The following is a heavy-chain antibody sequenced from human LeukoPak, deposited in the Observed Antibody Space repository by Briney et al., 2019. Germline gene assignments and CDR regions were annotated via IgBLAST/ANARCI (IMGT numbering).Heavy chain of an antibody. V-gene: IGHV1-2*04. Sequence: ASVKVSCKASGYTFTGYYMHWVRQAPGQGLEWMGWINPNSGGTNYAQKFQGWVTMTRDTSISTAYMELSRLRSDDTAVYYCARGGPSRGYSYGYGFDYWSQGTLVTVSS. D-gene: IGHD5-18*01. CDR1: GYTFTGYY. CDR2: INPNSGGT. CDR3: ARGGPSRGYSYGYGFDY. J-gene: IGHJ4*02.